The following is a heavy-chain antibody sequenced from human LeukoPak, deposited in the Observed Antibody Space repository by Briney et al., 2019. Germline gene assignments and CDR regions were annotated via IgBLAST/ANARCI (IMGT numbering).Heavy chain of an antibody. J-gene: IGHJ2*01. Sequence: GGSLRLSCAASGFTFSSYAMRWVREARGKGVEWVSAISGSGGSTYYADSVKGRFTISRDNSKNTLYLQMNSLRAEDTAVYYCAKDPTTIWLDWYFDLWGRGTLVTVSS. CDR2: ISGSGGST. D-gene: IGHD5-24*01. V-gene: IGHV3-23*01. CDR3: AKDPTTIWLDWYFDL. CDR1: GFTFSSYA.